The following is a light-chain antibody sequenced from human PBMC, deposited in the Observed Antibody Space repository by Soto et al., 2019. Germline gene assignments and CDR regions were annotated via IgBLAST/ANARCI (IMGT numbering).Light chain of an antibody. CDR1: NSDVGGYNY. J-gene: IGLJ3*02. Sequence: QSVLTQPRSVSVSPGQSVTISCTGTNSDVGGYNYVSWYQQYPGKAPKLMISGVSERPSGVPDRFSGSKSGNTASLTISGLQAVDEADYYCCSYVDTDTWVFGGGTKVTVL. V-gene: IGLV2-11*01. CDR3: CSYVDTDTWV. CDR2: GVS.